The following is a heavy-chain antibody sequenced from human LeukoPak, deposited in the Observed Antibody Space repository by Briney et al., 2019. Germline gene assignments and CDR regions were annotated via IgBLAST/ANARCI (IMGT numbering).Heavy chain of an antibody. J-gene: IGHJ5*02. D-gene: IGHD3-22*01. CDR3: AGVALKYCYDSKGWFDP. CDR2: IYYSGST. Sequence: PSETLSLTCTVSGGSISSYYWSWLRQPPGKGLEWIGYIYYSGSTNFNPSLKSRVTISVDTSKNQFSLKLSSVTAADTAVYYCAGVALKYCYDSKGWFDPSGQGTLVTVFS. V-gene: IGHV4-59*01. CDR1: GGSISSYY.